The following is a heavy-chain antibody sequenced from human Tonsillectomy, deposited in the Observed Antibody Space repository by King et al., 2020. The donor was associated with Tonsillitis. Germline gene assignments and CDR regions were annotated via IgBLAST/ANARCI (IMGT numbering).Heavy chain of an antibody. Sequence: VQLVESGGGLVKPRGSLRLSCAASGFTFSSYSMNWVRQAPGKGLEWVSSISSSSSYIYYADSVKGRFTISRDNAKNSLYLQMNSLRAEDTAVYYCAREWVFGESVSYWGQGTLVTVSS. V-gene: IGHV3-21*01. D-gene: IGHD3-3*01. CDR2: ISSSSSYI. CDR3: AREWVFGESVSY. CDR1: GFTFSSYS. J-gene: IGHJ4*02.